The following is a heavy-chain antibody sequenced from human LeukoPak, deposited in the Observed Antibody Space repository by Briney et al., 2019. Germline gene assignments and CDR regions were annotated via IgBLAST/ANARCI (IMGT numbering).Heavy chain of an antibody. D-gene: IGHD1-7*01. V-gene: IGHV3-48*03. CDR2: IHSSGRSM. Sequence: GGSLRHSCVVSGFTFSSYELHWVRQAPGKGLEWVSYIHSSGRSMYYAASVKGRFTISRDNAKNSLYLQVNSLRAEDTAVYYCARYIGELRLFDYWGQGTLVTVSS. J-gene: IGHJ4*02. CDR1: GFTFSSYE. CDR3: ARYIGELRLFDY.